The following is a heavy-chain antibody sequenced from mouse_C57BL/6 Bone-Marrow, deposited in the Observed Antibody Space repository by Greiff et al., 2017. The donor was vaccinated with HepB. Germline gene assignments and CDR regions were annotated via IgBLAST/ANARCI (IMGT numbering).Heavy chain of an antibody. CDR3: ARSGAPDYYGSKGY. V-gene: IGHV1-54*01. CDR2: INPGSGGT. D-gene: IGHD1-1*01. Sequence: VMLVESGAELVRPGTSVKVSCKASGYAFTNYLIEWVKQRPGQGLEWIGVINPGSGGTNYNEKFKGKATLTADKSSSTAYMQLSSLTSEDSAVYFCARSGAPDYYGSKGYWGQGTLVTVSA. J-gene: IGHJ3*01. CDR1: GYAFTNYL.